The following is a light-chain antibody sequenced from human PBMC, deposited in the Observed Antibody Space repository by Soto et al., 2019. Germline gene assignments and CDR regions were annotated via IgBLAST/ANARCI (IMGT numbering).Light chain of an antibody. J-gene: IGKJ1*01. CDR1: QSVGSW. CDR3: QQYNSHWT. CDR2: KAS. Sequence: MPESPTTLAAAVGDRDTISFRAGQSVGSWLAWYQQKPGKAPNLLIYKASNLQSGVPLRFSGSGSGTEFIPTISSLPPDDSGTYNWQQYNSHWTFGQGTKV. V-gene: IGKV1-5*03.